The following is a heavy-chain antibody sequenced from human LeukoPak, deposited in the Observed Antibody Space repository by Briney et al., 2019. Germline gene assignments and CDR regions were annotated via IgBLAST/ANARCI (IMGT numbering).Heavy chain of an antibody. Sequence: SQTLSLTCAISGDSASSNSAAWNWIRQSPSRGLEWLGRTFYRSKWSNDYAVSVKSRIAINPDTSRNQFSLQLNSVTPEDTAVYYCARGRYISSYYYFDYWGQGTLVTVSS. D-gene: IGHD6-13*01. CDR2: TFYRSKWSN. J-gene: IGHJ4*02. V-gene: IGHV6-1*01. CDR3: ARGRYISSYYYFDY. CDR1: GDSASSNSAA.